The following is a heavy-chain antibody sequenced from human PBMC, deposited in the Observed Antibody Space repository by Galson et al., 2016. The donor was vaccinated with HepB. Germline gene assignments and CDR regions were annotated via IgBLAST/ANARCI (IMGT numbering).Heavy chain of an antibody. J-gene: IGHJ6*03. Sequence: SVKVSCKASGYPFTSYGISWVRQAPGQGLEWMGWISAYNGNTNYAQKLQGRVTVTTDTSTSTAYMELRSLRSDDTAVYYCARDLGTHVQNYYYYMDVWGKGTTVTVSS. D-gene: IGHD6-6*01. CDR1: GYPFTSYG. CDR2: ISAYNGNT. V-gene: IGHV1-18*04. CDR3: ARDLGTHVQNYYYYMDV.